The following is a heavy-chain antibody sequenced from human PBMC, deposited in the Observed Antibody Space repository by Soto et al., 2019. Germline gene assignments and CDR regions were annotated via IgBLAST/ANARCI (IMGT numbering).Heavy chain of an antibody. CDR3: AREPISTPRGVTPVDP. J-gene: IGHJ5*02. D-gene: IGHD2-2*01. Sequence: QVRLQESGPGLVRPSQTLSLTCNVSGAPISSGGFYWSWIRQHPGKGPDWIRYIYNSVTTCYNPSLGSRVTMSLDAAKNHCSLELRSVTVADTAVYYCAREPISTPRGVTPVDPWGQGTQVTVAS. CDR1: GAPISSGGFY. V-gene: IGHV4-31*03. CDR2: IYNSVTT.